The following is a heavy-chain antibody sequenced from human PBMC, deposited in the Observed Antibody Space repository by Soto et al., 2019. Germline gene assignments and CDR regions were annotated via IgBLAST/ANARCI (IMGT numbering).Heavy chain of an antibody. CDR3: ASDSGYGSGSSVNHYPDY. CDR1: GFSLGSSW. V-gene: IGHV3-7*01. J-gene: IGHJ4*01. CDR2: IKTDASET. Sequence: WGSLRLSGTASGFSLGSSWMSWVRHAPGNGLEWLATIKTDASETKYVDSVRGRFTVSRDNAKNSLYLQMDSLRVEDTAVYSCASDSGYGSGSSVNHYPDYCGHRTLVSVA. D-gene: IGHD3-10*01.